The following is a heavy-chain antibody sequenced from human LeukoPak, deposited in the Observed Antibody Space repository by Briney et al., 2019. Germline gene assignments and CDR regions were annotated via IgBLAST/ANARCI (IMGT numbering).Heavy chain of an antibody. V-gene: IGHV1-2*02. CDR1: GYTFTGYY. D-gene: IGHD2-2*01. Sequence: ASVKVSCKASGYTFTGYYMHWVRQAPGQGLEWMGWINPNSGGTNYAQKFQGRVTMTRDTSISTAYMELSRLRSDDTAMYYCARLGGTSGYYGMDVWGQGTTVTVSS. J-gene: IGHJ6*02. CDR2: INPNSGGT. CDR3: ARLGGTSGYYGMDV.